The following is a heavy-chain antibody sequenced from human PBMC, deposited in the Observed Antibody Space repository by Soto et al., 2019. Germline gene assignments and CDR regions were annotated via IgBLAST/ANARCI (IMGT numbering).Heavy chain of an antibody. CDR3: ARSGYTSSWTGYYFDY. Sequence: GSLRLSCAASVFTFSSNYMSWVRQAPGKGLEWVSVIYRGGGTYYADSVKGRFTISRDNSKNMLYIQMNSLRAEDTAVYYCARSGYTSSWTGYYFDYWGQGTLVTVSS. CDR1: VFTFSSNY. J-gene: IGHJ4*02. V-gene: IGHV3-53*01. D-gene: IGHD6-13*01. CDR2: IYRGGGT.